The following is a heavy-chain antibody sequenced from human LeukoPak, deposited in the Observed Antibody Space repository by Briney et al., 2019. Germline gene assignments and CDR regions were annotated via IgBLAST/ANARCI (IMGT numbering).Heavy chain of an antibody. J-gene: IGHJ4*02. CDR2: ISGSGPYT. V-gene: IGHV3-23*01. D-gene: IGHD2-2*03. CDR3: AKHGYCSGISCFFDF. Sequence: GGSLRLSCAASGFTFSSYAMSWVRQAPGKGLEWVLGISGSGPYTFYTDSVKGRFTISRDSSKNTLYLQMNSLRAEDTALYYCAKHGYCSGISCFFDFWGQGTLVTVSS. CDR1: GFTFSSYA.